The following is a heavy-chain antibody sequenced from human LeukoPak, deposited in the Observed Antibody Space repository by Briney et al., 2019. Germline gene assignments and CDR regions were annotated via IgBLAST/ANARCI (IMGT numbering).Heavy chain of an antibody. D-gene: IGHD1-1*01. CDR3: ATAGTTDYFDY. V-gene: IGHV3-74*01. CDR1: GFTFSSYW. CDR2: INSDGSST. Sequence: PGGSLRLSCAASGFTFSSYWMHWVRQAPGKGLVWVSRINSDGSSTSYADSVKGRFTIPRDNAKNTLYLQMNSLRAEDTAVYYCATAGTTDYFDYWGQGTLVTVSS. J-gene: IGHJ4*02.